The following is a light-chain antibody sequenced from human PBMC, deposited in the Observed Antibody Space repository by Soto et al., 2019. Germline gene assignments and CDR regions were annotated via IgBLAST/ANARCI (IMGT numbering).Light chain of an antibody. J-gene: IGKJ5*01. CDR1: QSVSSY. V-gene: IGKV3-11*01. CDR2: DAS. CDR3: QQSSNWPAIT. Sequence: EIVLTQSPATLSLSPGERATLSCRASQSVSSYLAWYQQKPGQAPRLLIYDASNRATGIPARFSGSGSGTVFTLTSSSLAHEDVAYYYCQQSSNWPAITFGQGTRLEIK.